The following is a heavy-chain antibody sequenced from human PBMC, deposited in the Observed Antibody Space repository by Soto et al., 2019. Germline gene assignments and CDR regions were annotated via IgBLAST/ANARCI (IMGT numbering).Heavy chain of an antibody. CDR2: TYTRGST. CDR3: ARDGLWFGELPLGMDV. V-gene: IGHV4-4*07. CDR1: VGSIISYS. J-gene: IGHJ6*02. Sequence: QVQLQESGPGLVKPSETLSLTCTVSVGSIISYSWSWIRQPAGKGWGWIGRTYTRGSTNNNPSLKSRVTMSVDTSKNQFSLKLSSVTAADTAVYYCARDGLWFGELPLGMDVWGQGTTVTVSS. D-gene: IGHD3-10*01.